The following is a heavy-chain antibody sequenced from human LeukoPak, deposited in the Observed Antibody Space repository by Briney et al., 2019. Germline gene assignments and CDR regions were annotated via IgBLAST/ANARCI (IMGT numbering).Heavy chain of an antibody. J-gene: IGHJ3*02. CDR1: SYSISSGYY. V-gene: IGHV4-38-2*02. D-gene: IGHD4-23*01. CDR3: ARDSVRGHGGKRSPAFDI. CDR2: VYHSGST. Sequence: PSETLSLTCTVSSYSISSGYYWSWIRQPPGKGLEWIGSVYHSGSTYYNPSLKSRVTISVDTSKNQFSLKLSSVTAADTSVYYCARDSVRGHGGKRSPAFDIWGQGTMVTVSS.